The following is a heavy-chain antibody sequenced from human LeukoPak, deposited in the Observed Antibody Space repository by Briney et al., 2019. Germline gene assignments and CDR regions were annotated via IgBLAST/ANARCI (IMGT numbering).Heavy chain of an antibody. CDR2: IRYDGSNK. CDR1: GFTFSGSN. V-gene: IGHV3-30*02. J-gene: IGHJ4*02. Sequence: GGSLRLSCTASGFTFSGSNMKWVRQAPGKGLEWVAFIRYDGSNKYYADSVKGRFTISRDNSKNTLYLQMNSLRAEDTAVYYCSYFDYWGQGTLVTVSS. CDR3: SYFDY.